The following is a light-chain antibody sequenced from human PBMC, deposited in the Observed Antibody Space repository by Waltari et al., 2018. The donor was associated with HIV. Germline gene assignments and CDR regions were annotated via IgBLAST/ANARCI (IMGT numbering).Light chain of an antibody. CDR1: QSISNY. CDR3: QQSYTTPG. CDR2: AAS. J-gene: IGKJ4*01. Sequence: DIQMTQSPSSLSASVGDRVTITCRASQSISNYLNWYQQKPGKAPKLLIYAASSLQSGVPSRFSGSGSVTDFTLTISTLQPEDFATYYCQQSYTTPGFGGGTKVEIK. V-gene: IGKV1-39*01.